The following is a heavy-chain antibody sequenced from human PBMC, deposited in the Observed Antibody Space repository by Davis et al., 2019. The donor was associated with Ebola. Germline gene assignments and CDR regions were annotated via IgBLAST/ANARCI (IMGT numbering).Heavy chain of an antibody. CDR2: INAGNGNT. J-gene: IGHJ4*02. Sequence: AASVKVSCKASGFTLTDYAIQWVRQAPGQRLEWMGWINAGNGNTKYSQKFQGRVTITRDTSASTAYMELSSLKSDDTAVFYCARGTRVIGSTRGATDYWGQGTLVTVSS. CDR1: GFTLTDYA. CDR3: ARGTRVIGSTRGATDY. D-gene: IGHD1-1*01. V-gene: IGHV1-3*01.